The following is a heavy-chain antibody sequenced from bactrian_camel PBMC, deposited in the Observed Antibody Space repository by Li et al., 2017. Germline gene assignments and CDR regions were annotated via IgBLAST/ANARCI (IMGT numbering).Heavy chain of an antibody. V-gene: IGHV3S31*01. CDR1: GFTSSTYA. J-gene: IGHJ4*01. CDR2: ISSGGTNT. Sequence: VQLVESGGGLVQPGGSLRLSCAASGFTSSTYAMNWVRQAPGKGLEWVSSISSGGTNTYYADSVKGGFTISRDNAKNTVYLQLDSLRTEDMAMYYCAKTRREGTVIAGPEGEFGHWGQGTQVTVS. CDR3: AKTRREGTVIAGPEGEFGH. D-gene: IGHD6*01.